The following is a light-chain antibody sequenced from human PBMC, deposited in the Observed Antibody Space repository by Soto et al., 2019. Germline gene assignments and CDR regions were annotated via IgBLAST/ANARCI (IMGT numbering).Light chain of an antibody. J-gene: IGLJ2*01. V-gene: IGLV1-47*01. CDR2: RNN. CDR1: SSNIGSNY. Sequence: QSVLTQPPSASGTPGQRVTLSCSGSSSNIGSNYVYWYQQLPGTAPKLLIYRNNQRTSRVPDRFSGFKSGASASMAISGLRSEDEADYYCAAGDDSLSGPGVVFGGGTKVTVL. CDR3: AAGDDSLSGPGVV.